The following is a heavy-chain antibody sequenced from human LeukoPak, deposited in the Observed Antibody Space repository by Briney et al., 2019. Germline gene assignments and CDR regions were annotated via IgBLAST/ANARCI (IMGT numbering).Heavy chain of an antibody. CDR1: GGTFRNYA. CDR2: IILLFGTT. J-gene: IGHJ5*01. CDR3: TKEAKIPAAGLGFDP. V-gene: IGHV1-69*05. D-gene: IGHD6-25*01. Sequence: GASVKVSCKASGGTFRNYAISWVRQAPGQGLEWMGNIILLFGTTNYAQKFQDRVAMTTDESTNTAYMELSSLGFDDTAVYYCTKEAKIPAAGLGFDPWGQGTVVTVSS.